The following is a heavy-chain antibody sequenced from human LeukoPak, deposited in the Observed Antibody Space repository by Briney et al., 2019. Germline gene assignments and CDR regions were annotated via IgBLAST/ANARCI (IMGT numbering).Heavy chain of an antibody. V-gene: IGHV1-69*04. J-gene: IGHJ6*02. CDR3: ARDYIFGLYYYGMDV. CDR2: IIPILGIA. D-gene: IGHD3/OR15-3a*01. Sequence: ASVKVSCKASGGTFSSYAISWVRQAPGQGLEWMGRIIPILGIANYAQKFQGRVTITADKSTSTAYMELSSLRSEDTAVYYCARDYIFGLYYYGMDVWGQGTTVTVSS. CDR1: GGTFSSYA.